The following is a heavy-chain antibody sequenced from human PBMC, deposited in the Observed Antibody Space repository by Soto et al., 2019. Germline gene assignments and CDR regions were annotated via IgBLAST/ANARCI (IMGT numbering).Heavy chain of an antibody. V-gene: IGHV1-2*06. D-gene: IGHD6-19*01. J-gene: IGHJ4*02. Sequence: GASVKVSCKASGYTFLGFWLQWVRQAPGQGLEWMGRINPNSGGTDYAQKFQDRVTMTSDTSITTAYMELSRLTSDDMAIYYCSISMAVPDPHTAFDFWGQGVPVTVSS. CDR2: INPNSGGT. CDR3: SISMAVPDPHTAFDF. CDR1: GYTFLGFW.